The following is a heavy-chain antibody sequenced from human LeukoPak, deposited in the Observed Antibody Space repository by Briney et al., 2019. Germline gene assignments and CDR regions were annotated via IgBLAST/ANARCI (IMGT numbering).Heavy chain of an antibody. CDR2: INHSGST. D-gene: IGHD6-6*01. CDR3: ARGQSVAARPFDY. J-gene: IGHJ4*02. CDR1: GGSISSGTYY. V-gene: IGHV4-39*07. Sequence: SETLSLTCTVSGGSISSGTYYWSWIRQPPGKGLEWIGEINHSGSTNYNPSLKSRVTISVDTSKNQFSLKLSSVTAADTAVYYCARGQSVAARPFDYWGQGTLVTVSS.